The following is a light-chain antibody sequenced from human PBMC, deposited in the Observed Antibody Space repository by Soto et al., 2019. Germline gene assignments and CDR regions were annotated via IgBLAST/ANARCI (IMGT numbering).Light chain of an antibody. V-gene: IGKV3-20*01. J-gene: IGKJ2*01. CDR3: QQYGSSLYT. Sequence: EIVLTQSPGTLSLSPGDRATLSCRASQRVSSNYLAWYQQRPGQALRLLIYGASSRATGIPDRFSGSGSGTDFTLTINRLEPEDFAVYYCQQYGSSLYTFGQGTKVDIK. CDR2: GAS. CDR1: QRVSSNY.